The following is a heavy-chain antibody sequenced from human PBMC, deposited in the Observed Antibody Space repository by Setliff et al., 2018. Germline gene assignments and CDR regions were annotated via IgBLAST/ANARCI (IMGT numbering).Heavy chain of an antibody. CDR3: ARGRNVAARLLDT. Sequence: PSETLSLTCAAYGGTFSDYHWTWIRQPPGKGLEWIGEINHSGSTNYNPSLKGRVTISVDTSKNQFSLTMSSVTAADAAVYYCARGRNVAARLLDTWGQGSRVTVSS. V-gene: IGHV4-34*01. CDR2: INHSGST. D-gene: IGHD6-6*01. J-gene: IGHJ5*02. CDR1: GGTFSDYH.